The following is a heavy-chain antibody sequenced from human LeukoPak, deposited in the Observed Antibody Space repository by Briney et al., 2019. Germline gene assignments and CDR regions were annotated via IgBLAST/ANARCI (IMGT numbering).Heavy chain of an antibody. V-gene: IGHV3-30*04. CDR2: ASYDGSYK. J-gene: IGHJ4*02. D-gene: IGHD1-1*01. CDR3: ARAPGYGAAYYFDY. CDR1: GFTFSNFA. Sequence: PGRSLRLSCAATGFTFSNFAMHWVRQAPGKGLEWVAVASYDGSYKYYADSVKGRFTISRDNSKNTLYLQMNSLRAEDTAVYYCARAPGYGAAYYFDYWGQGTLVTVSS.